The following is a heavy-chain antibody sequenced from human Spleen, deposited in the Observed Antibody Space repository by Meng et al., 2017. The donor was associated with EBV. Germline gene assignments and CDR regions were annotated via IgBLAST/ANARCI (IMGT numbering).Heavy chain of an antibody. D-gene: IGHD6-25*01. Sequence: EVQRVESGGALVQPGGPLRLSCAASGFTFIRYWMHWVRQAPGKGLVWVSRTNENGRTTDYADAVKGRFTISRDNTKNILYLQMNSLRAEDTAVYFCSRDLAGSDDDWGQGTLVTVSS. CDR2: TNENGRTT. J-gene: IGHJ4*02. CDR3: SRDLAGSDDD. V-gene: IGHV3-74*01. CDR1: GFTFIRYW.